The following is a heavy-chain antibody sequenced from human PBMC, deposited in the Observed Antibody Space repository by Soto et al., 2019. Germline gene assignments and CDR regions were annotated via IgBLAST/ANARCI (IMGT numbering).Heavy chain of an antibody. CDR3: ARDVVVGATTVSP. Sequence: GASVKVSCKASGGTFSSYAISWVRQAPGQGLEWMGGIIPIFGTANYAQKFQGRVTITADESTSTAYMELSSLRSEDTAVYCCARDVVVGATTVSPWGEGTLVTVSS. V-gene: IGHV1-69*13. CDR2: IIPIFGTA. D-gene: IGHD1-26*01. J-gene: IGHJ5*02. CDR1: GGTFSSYA.